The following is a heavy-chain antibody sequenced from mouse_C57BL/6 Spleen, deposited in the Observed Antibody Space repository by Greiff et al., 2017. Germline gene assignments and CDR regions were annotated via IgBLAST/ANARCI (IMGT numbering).Heavy chain of an antibody. V-gene: IGHV7-3*01. CDR1: GFTFTDYY. CDR2: IRNKANGYTT. Sequence: EVKVVESGGGLVQPGGSLSLSCAASGFTFTDYYMSWVRQPPGKALEWLGFIRNKANGYTTEYSASVKGRFTISRDNSQSILYLQMKALRAEDSATYYCARSYDGYYERGAMDYWGQGTSVTVAS. J-gene: IGHJ4*01. D-gene: IGHD2-3*01. CDR3: ARSYDGYYERGAMDY.